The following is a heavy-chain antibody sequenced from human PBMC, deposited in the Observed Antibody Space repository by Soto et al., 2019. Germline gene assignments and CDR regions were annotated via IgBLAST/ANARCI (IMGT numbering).Heavy chain of an antibody. CDR1: GFTFSSYA. CDR3: ARGHDIVATIGLDYYYYGMDV. CDR2: ISYDGSNK. V-gene: IGHV3-30-3*01. D-gene: IGHD5-12*01. Sequence: QVPLVESGGGVVQPGRSLRLSCAASGFTFSSYAMHWVRQAPGKGLEWVAVISYDGSNKYYADSVKGRFTISRDNSKNTLYLQMNSLRADDTAVYYCARGHDIVATIGLDYYYYGMDVWGQGTTVTVSS. J-gene: IGHJ6*02.